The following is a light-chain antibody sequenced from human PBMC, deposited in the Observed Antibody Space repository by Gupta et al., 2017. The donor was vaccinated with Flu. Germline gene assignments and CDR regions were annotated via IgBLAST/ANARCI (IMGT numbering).Light chain of an antibody. CDR2: DAS. J-gene: IGKJ1*01. Sequence: EIVLTQSPATLSLSPGETATLSCRASQTVNTYLAWYQQKPGQAPRLLIYDASTRASGIPGRFSASGSETDFTLTISSLEPADFAVYYCQQRRSSWTFGQGTKVEVK. CDR3: QQRRSSWT. CDR1: QTVNTY. V-gene: IGKV3-11*01.